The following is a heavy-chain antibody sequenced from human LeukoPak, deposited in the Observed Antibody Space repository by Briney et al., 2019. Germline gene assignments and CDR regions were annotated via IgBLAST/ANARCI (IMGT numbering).Heavy chain of an antibody. CDR3: ARGYN. V-gene: IGHV3-7*01. CDR1: GFTFGSYW. J-gene: IGHJ4*02. CDR2: INKDGAER. Sequence: PGGSLRLSCAASGFTFGSYWMSWVRQAPRKGPEWVASINKDGAERYYMDSVKGRFTISRDNANNSLYLQMNSLRAEDTAMYYCARGYNWAQGTLVTVSS. D-gene: IGHD3-16*02.